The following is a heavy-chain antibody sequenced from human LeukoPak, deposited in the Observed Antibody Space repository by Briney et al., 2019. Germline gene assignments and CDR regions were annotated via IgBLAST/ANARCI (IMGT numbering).Heavy chain of an antibody. CDR3: ARVVGYYYDSSGYYYFDY. CDR2: ISYDGSNK. D-gene: IGHD3-22*01. J-gene: IGHJ4*02. CDR1: GFTFRSYA. V-gene: IGHV3-30-3*01. Sequence: PGGSLRLSCAASGFTFRSYAMHWVRQAPGKGLEWVAVISYDGSNKYYADSVKGRFTISRDNSKNTLYLQMNSLRAEDTAVYYCARVVGYYYDSSGYYYFDYWGQGTLVTVSS.